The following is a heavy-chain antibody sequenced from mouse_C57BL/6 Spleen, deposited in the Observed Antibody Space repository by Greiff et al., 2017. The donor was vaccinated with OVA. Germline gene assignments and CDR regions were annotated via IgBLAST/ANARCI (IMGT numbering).Heavy chain of an antibody. CDR2: IHPNSGST. CDR3: ARNPYGYDGYYFDY. J-gene: IGHJ2*01. V-gene: IGHV1-64*01. CDR1: GYTFTSYW. D-gene: IGHD2-2*01. Sequence: VQLQQPGAELVKPGASVKLSCKASGYTFTSYWMHWVKQRPGQGLEWIGMIHPNSGSTNYNEKFKSKATLTVDKSSSTAYMQLSSLTSEDSAVYYCARNPYGYDGYYFDYWGQGTTLTVSS.